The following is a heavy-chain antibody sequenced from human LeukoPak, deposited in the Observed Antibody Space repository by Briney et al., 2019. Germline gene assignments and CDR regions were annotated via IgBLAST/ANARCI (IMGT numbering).Heavy chain of an antibody. D-gene: IGHD6-13*01. V-gene: IGHV3-64D*06. CDR2: VNGNGDTT. CDR1: GFIFTTYT. CDR3: ARESGYNPYSSSWYDDY. Sequence: PGGSLRLSCSASGFIFTTYTMYWVRQAPGKGLEFVSVVNGNGDTTYYTDSVKGRFTISRDNSKNTLYLQMSSLRAEDTAVYYCARESGYNPYSSSWYDDYWGQGTLVTVSS. J-gene: IGHJ4*02.